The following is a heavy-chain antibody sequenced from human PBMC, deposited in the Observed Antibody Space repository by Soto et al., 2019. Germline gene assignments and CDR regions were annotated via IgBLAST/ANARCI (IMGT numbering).Heavy chain of an antibody. V-gene: IGHV4-4*02. CDR2: VYRTGST. CDR3: ARARATIAAAAIFAC. D-gene: IGHD6-13*01. CDR1: GGSISTSNW. Sequence: QVQLQESGPGLVKPSGTLSLTCAVSGGSISTSNWWSWVRQPPGKGLEWIGEVYRTGSTNYNPSLESPLTISVAKSKHQLSLKLTSVTAADTAVYYCARARATIAAAAIFACWGQGTLVTVSS. J-gene: IGHJ4*02.